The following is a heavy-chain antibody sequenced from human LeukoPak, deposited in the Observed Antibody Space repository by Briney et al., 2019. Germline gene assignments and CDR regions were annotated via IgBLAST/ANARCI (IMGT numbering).Heavy chain of an antibody. J-gene: IGHJ4*02. Sequence: ASVKVSCKASVYAFTSYDINWVRQATGQGLEWMGWMNPNSGNTGYAQKFQGRVTITRNTSISTAYMELSSLRSEDTAVYYCARARGRYCRSTSCYRKFDYWGQGTLVTVSS. CDR3: ARARGRYCRSTSCYRKFDY. CDR2: MNPNSGNT. D-gene: IGHD2-2*02. V-gene: IGHV1-8*03. CDR1: VYAFTSYD.